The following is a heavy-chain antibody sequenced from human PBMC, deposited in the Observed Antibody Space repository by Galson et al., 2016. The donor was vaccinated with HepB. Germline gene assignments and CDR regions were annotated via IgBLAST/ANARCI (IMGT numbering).Heavy chain of an antibody. CDR2: ISYDGSNE. V-gene: IGHV3-30*04. J-gene: IGHJ4*02. CDR1: GFTFSSYA. CDR3: ARVYSSSWYFDY. Sequence: SLRLSCAASGFTFSSYAMHWVRQAPGKGLEWVAVISYDGSNEYYADSVKGRFTISRDNSKNTLYLQMNSLRAEDTAVYYCARVYSSSWYFDYWGQGTLVTVSS. D-gene: IGHD6-13*01.